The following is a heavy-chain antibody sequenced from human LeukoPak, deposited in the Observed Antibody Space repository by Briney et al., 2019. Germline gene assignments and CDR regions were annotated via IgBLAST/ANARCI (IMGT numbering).Heavy chain of an antibody. V-gene: IGHV4-31*03. CDR2: IYYSGST. D-gene: IGHD6-13*01. CDR1: GGSISSGGYY. Sequence: TLSLTCTVSGGSISSGGYYWSWIRQHPGKGLEWIGYIYYSGSTYYNPSLKSRVTISVDTSKNQFSLKLSSVTAADTAVYYCARDIGSSSTLDYWGQGTLVTVSS. J-gene: IGHJ4*02. CDR3: ARDIGSSSTLDY.